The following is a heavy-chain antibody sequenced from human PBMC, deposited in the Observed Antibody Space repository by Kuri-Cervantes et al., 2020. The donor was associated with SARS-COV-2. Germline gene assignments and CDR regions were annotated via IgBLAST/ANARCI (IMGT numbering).Heavy chain of an antibody. V-gene: IGHV4-39*07. CDR1: GGSISASTYY. D-gene: IGHD1-26*01. J-gene: IGHJ5*02. CDR3: GRGLGRFDP. CDR2: ISYSGST. Sequence: SETLSLTCTVSGGSISASTYYWGWIRQPPGKGLEWIGGISYSGSTYYNPSLKSRVTISVDTSRNQFSLELSSVTAADTAVYYCGRGLGRFDPWGQGTLVTVSS.